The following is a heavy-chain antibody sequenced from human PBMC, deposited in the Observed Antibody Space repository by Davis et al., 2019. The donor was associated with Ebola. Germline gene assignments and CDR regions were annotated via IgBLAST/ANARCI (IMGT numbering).Heavy chain of an antibody. V-gene: IGHV1-2*06. CDR1: GYTFTGHY. Sequence: AASVKVSCKASGYTFTGHYMHWVRQAPGQGLEWMGRINPNSGGTNYAQKFQGRVTMTRDTSISTAYMELSRLRSDDTAVYYCAREENGGSYYWGLGDFDYWGQGTLVTVSS. CDR2: INPNSGGT. J-gene: IGHJ4*02. CDR3: AREENGGSYYWGLGDFDY. D-gene: IGHD1-26*01.